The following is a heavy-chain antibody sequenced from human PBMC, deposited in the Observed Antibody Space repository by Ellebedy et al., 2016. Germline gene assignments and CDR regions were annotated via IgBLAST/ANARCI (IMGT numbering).Heavy chain of an antibody. CDR3: ARGGGSWLPYFDS. CDR1: GYTFSTYA. CDR2: INAGNADT. D-gene: IGHD6-13*01. V-gene: IGHV1-3*01. Sequence: ASVKVSCKASGYTFSTYAIHWVRQAPGQRLEWMGWINAGNADTKYSQTFQGRVTITRDTSASTASMELTSLRSEDTAVYYCARGGGSWLPYFDSWGQGTLVTVSS. J-gene: IGHJ4*02.